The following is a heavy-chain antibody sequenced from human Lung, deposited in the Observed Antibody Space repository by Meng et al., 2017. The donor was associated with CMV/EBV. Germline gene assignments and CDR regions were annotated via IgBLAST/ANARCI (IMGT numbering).Heavy chain of an antibody. V-gene: IGHV4-38-2*02. D-gene: IGHD1-26*01. J-gene: IGHJ6*02. Sequence: SXTXSLXCTISGYSITTSYFWGWVRQSPGKGLEWIGSIFHGGTVYYNPSLKSRVTISLDTSKNQFSLSLESVTAADTAVYYCARDREYYPYMDVWGRGTTVTVSS. CDR2: IFHGGTV. CDR3: ARDREYYPYMDV. CDR1: GYSITTSYF.